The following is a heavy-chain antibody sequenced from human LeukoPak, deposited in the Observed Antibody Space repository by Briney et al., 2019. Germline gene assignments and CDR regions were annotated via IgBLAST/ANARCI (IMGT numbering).Heavy chain of an antibody. D-gene: IGHD3-10*01. Sequence: ASGTLSLTCSVSAGSISSSNWWSWVRKPPGKALKWMGEIYHSGSTTYNPSLKSRVTISLGKSKNQFSQKPISVTAAVTAVYYCARVIGYYGSVSYLWFDPWGQGTLVTVSS. J-gene: IGHJ5*02. V-gene: IGHV4-4*02. CDR2: IYHSGST. CDR3: ARVIGYYGSVSYLWFDP. CDR1: AGSISSSNW.